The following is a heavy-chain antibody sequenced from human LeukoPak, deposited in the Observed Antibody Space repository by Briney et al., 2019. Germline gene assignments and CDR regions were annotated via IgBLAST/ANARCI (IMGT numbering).Heavy chain of an antibody. CDR3: ARDVLYGGNSPFDY. D-gene: IGHD4-23*01. V-gene: IGHV4-39*07. CDR1: GGSISSSNYY. CDR2: IYYSGNT. J-gene: IGHJ4*02. Sequence: SETLSLTCTVSGGSISSSNYYWDWIRQPPGKGLEWIGSIYYSGNTYYNPSLKSRVTISVDTSKNQFSLKLSSVTAADTAVYYCARDVLYGGNSPFDYWGQGTLVTVSS.